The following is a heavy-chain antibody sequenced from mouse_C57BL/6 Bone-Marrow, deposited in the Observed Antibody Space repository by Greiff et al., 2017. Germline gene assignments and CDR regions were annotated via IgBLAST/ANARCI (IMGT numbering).Heavy chain of an antibody. V-gene: IGHV1-61*01. J-gene: IGHJ3*01. CDR2: IYPSDSET. D-gene: IGHD2-3*01. Sequence: QVQLQQPGAELVRPGSSVKLSCKASGYTFTSYWMDWVKQRPGQGLEWIGNIYPSDSETHYNQKFKDKATLTVDKSSSTAYMQLSSLTSEDSAVYYCARSYDGYCPAWFAYWGQGTLVTVSA. CDR3: ARSYDGYCPAWFAY. CDR1: GYTFTSYW.